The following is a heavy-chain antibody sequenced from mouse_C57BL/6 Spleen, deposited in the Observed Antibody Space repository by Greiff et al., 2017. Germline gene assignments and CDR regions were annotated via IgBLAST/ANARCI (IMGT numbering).Heavy chain of an antibody. Sequence: QVQLQQSGAELVRPGASVTLSCKASGYTFTDYEMHWVKQTPVHGLEWIGAIDPETGGTAYNQKFKGKAILTADKSSRTAYMELRSLTSEDSAVYYCPYYSGSSEGFAYWGQGTLVTVSA. CDR1: GYTFTDYE. CDR2: IDPETGGT. J-gene: IGHJ3*01. D-gene: IGHD1-1*01. V-gene: IGHV1-15*01. CDR3: PYYSGSSEGFAY.